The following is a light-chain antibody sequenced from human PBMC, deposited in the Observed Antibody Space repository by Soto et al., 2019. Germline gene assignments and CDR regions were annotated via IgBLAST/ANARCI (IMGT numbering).Light chain of an antibody. J-gene: IGLJ2*01. CDR1: SSDIGAYNY. Sequence: QSALTQPASVSGSPGQSITISCTGTSSDIGAYNYVSWYQQHPGKAPKLMIYDVNNRPSGVSNRFSGAKSGNTASLTISGLQAEDEADYYCNSYTGSTTLVVFGGGTKLTVL. CDR3: NSYTGSTTLVV. V-gene: IGLV2-14*01. CDR2: DVN.